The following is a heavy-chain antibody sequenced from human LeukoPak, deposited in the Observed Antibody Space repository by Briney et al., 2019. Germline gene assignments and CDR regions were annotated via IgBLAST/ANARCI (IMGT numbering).Heavy chain of an antibody. V-gene: IGHV1-18*01. CDR1: GYTFTSYG. CDR3: AGVTPTYGGLDPFDY. D-gene: IGHD4-23*01. Sequence: GASVKVSCKASGYTFTSYGISWVRQAPGQGLEWMGWVSAYNGNTNYAQKLQGRVTMTTDTSTSTAYMELRSLRSDDTAVYYCAGVTPTYGGLDPFDYWGQGTLVTVSS. CDR2: VSAYNGNT. J-gene: IGHJ4*02.